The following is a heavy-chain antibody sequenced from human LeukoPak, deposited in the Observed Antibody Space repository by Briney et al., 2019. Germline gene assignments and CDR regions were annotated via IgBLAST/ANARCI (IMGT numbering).Heavy chain of an antibody. V-gene: IGHV4-59*08. CDR3: ASTGYCSGGSCPLDAFDI. Sequence: PSETLSPTCTVSGGSISSYYWSWIRQPPGKGLEWIGYIYYSGSTNYNPSLKSRVTISVDTSKNQFSLKLSSVTAADTAVYYCASTGYCSGGSCPLDAFDIWGQGTMVTVSS. J-gene: IGHJ3*02. CDR1: GGSISSYY. D-gene: IGHD2-15*01. CDR2: IYYSGST.